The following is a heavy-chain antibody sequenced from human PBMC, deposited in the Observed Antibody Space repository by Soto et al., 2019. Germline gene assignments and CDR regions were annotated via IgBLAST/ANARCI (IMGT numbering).Heavy chain of an antibody. CDR3: ARDSLALFDS. CDR2: IYSSGST. D-gene: IGHD5-12*01. CDR1: DGSVSSGSYY. Sequence: SETLSLTCTVSDGSVSSGSYYWTWIRQPPGRGLEWIGYIYSSGSTLYNPSLKSRVIISVDTSMNQFSLKLSSVTAADTAVYYCARDSLALFDSWGQGTLVTVSS. V-gene: IGHV4-61*01. J-gene: IGHJ4*02.